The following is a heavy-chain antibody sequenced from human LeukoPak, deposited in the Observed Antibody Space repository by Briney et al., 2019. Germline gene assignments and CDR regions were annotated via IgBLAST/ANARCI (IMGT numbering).Heavy chain of an antibody. D-gene: IGHD6-13*01. J-gene: IGHJ4*02. V-gene: IGHV3-9*01. CDR3: AKARGQQLVSPFGY. Sequence: GRSLRLSCAASGFTFDDYAMHWVRQAPGKGLEWVSGISWNSGSIGYADSVKGRFTIPRDNAKNSLYLQMNSLRAEDTALYYCAKARGQQLVSPFGYWGQGTLVTVSS. CDR1: GFTFDDYA. CDR2: ISWNSGSI.